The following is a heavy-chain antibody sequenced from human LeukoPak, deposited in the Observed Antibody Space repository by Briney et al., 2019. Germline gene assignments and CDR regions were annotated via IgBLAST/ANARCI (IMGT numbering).Heavy chain of an antibody. J-gene: IGHJ4*02. CDR1: GGSISSGGYS. CDR2: IYYSGST. Sequence: PSETLSLTCAVSGGSISSGGYSWSWIRQPPGKGLEWIGYIYYSGSTYYNPSLKSRVTISVDTSKNQFSLKLSSVTAADTAVYYCARGDYFDYWGQGTLVTVSS. V-gene: IGHV4-30-4*07. CDR3: ARGDYFDY.